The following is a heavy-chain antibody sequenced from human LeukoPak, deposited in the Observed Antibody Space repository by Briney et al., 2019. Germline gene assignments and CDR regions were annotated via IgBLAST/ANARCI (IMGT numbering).Heavy chain of an antibody. CDR2: VSSSSDYI. CDR1: GFTFTTYS. V-gene: IGHV3-21*01. CDR3: ARDSIVVVPAPDY. D-gene: IGHD2-2*01. Sequence: PGGSLRLSCAASGFTFTTYSMNWVRQVPGKEPEWVSAVSSSSDYIYYADSVRGRFTISRDNAKNSLYLQMNSLRAEDTAVYYCARDSIVVVPAPDYWGQGTLVTVSS. J-gene: IGHJ4*02.